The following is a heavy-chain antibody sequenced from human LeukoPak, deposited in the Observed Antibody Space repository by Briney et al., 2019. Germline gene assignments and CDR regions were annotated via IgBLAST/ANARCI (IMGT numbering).Heavy chain of an antibody. CDR2: INPSGGST. CDR1: GYTFTSYY. J-gene: IGHJ4*02. V-gene: IGHV1-46*01. D-gene: IGHD3-22*01. CDR3: ARGEDITMIVVDGYFDY. Sequence: ASVKVSCKASGYTFTSYYMHWVRQAPGQGLEWMGIINPSGGSTSYAQKFQGRVTMTRDTSTSTVYMELSSLRSEDTAVYYCARGEDITMIVVDGYFDYWGQGTLVTVSS.